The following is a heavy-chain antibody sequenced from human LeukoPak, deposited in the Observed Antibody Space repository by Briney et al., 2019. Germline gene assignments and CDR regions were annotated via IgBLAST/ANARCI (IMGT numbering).Heavy chain of an antibody. CDR1: GFTFSGSA. CDR3: TRPPPEYDILTGNNWFDP. J-gene: IGHJ5*02. CDR2: IRSKANSYAT. Sequence: GGSLRLSCAASGFTFSGSAMHWVRQASGKGLEWVGRIRSKANSYATGYAASVKGRFTISRDDSKNTAYLQMNSLKTEDTAVYYCTRPPPEYDILTGNNWFDPWGQGTLVTVSS. D-gene: IGHD3-9*01. V-gene: IGHV3-73*01.